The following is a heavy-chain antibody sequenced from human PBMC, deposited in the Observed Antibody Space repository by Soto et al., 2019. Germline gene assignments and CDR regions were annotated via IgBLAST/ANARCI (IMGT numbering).Heavy chain of an antibody. CDR2: ISSSSRSI. CDR3: ARHGSSGWNYFDY. J-gene: IGHJ4*02. D-gene: IGHD6-19*01. Sequence: EMQLVESGGGLVQPGGSLRLSCAASGFTFSSYSMNWVRQAPGKGLEWVSYISSSSRSIQYADSVKGRFTVSRDNVKKSLNLQMNSLRDEDTAVYYCARHGSSGWNYFDYWGQGILVTVSS. CDR1: GFTFSSYS. V-gene: IGHV3-48*02.